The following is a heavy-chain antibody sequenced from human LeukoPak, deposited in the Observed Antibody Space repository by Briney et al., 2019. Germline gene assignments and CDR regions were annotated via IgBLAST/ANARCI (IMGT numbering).Heavy chain of an antibody. D-gene: IGHD6-25*01. CDR1: GFSFSTYS. Sequence: GGSLRLSCAASGFSFSTYSMTWVRQAPGKGLEWVSYISSTGTYIYYADSLKGRFTISRDNAKNSLYLQMNSLRAEDTAVYYCAREGGFYRPLAYSGQSTWVTVSS. V-gene: IGHV3-21*01. CDR2: ISSTGTYI. CDR3: AREGGFYRPLAY. J-gene: IGHJ4*02.